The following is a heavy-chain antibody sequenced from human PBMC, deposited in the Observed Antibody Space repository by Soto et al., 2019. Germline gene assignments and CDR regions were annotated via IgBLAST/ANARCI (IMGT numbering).Heavy chain of an antibody. CDR3: ARDPFYYDSSGYPHNWFDP. CDR2: IYYSGNT. V-gene: IGHV4-59*01. D-gene: IGHD3-22*01. J-gene: IGHJ5*02. Sequence: PSETLSLTCTVSGGSISSYYWNWIRQPPGKELEWIGYIYYSGNTNYNPSLNSRVTISLDTSKNQFSLKLTSVTAADTAVYYCARDPFYYDSSGYPHNWFDPWGQGTLVTVSS. CDR1: GGSISSYY.